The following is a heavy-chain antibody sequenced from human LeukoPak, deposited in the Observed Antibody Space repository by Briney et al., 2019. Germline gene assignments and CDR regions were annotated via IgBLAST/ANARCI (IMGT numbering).Heavy chain of an antibody. CDR2: ISRSGSST. CDR3: AKEALPIVVVPAAILLDY. Sequence: GGSLRLSCVASGFSFSDFYMTWIRQTPGKGLEWVSYISRSGSSTYYADSVKGRFTISRDNSKNTLYLQMNSLRAEDTAVYYCAKEALPIVVVPAAILLDYWGQGTLVTVSS. D-gene: IGHD2-2*01. CDR1: GFSFSDFY. V-gene: IGHV3-11*04. J-gene: IGHJ4*02.